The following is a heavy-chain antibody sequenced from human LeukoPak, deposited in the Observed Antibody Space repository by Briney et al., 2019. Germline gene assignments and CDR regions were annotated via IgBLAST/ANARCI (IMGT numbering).Heavy chain of an antibody. J-gene: IGHJ4*02. Sequence: SETLSLTCTVSGGSISSYYWSWIRQPPGKGLEWIGYIHYSGSTDNNPSLKSRVTISVDTSKNQFSLKLTSVTAADTAVYYCARNYDFWSGYLDYWGQGTLVTVSS. D-gene: IGHD3-3*01. V-gene: IGHV4-59*01. CDR1: GGSISSYY. CDR2: IHYSGST. CDR3: ARNYDFWSGYLDY.